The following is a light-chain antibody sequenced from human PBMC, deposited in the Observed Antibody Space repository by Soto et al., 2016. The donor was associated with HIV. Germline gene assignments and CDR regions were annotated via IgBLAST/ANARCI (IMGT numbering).Light chain of an antibody. CDR1: NIGREY. J-gene: IGLJ2*01. V-gene: IGLV3-21*04. CDR2: YDS. CDR3: QVWDGSRDHVV. Sequence: SYELTQPPSVSVAPGKTATITCGGNNIGREYVYWYQQKLGQAPVLVVSYDSDRPSGIPERFSGSHSGNTATLTISRVEAGDEADYYCQVWDGSRDHVVFGGGTRLTVL.